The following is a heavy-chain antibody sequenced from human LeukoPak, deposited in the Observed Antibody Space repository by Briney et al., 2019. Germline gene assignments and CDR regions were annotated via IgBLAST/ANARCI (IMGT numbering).Heavy chain of an antibody. CDR1: GFTFSSYA. CDR3: ASLNIVVVPAAMKEFDY. V-gene: IGHV3-30*04. D-gene: IGHD2-2*01. Sequence: GRSLRLSCAASGFTFSSYAMHWVRQAPGKGLEWVAVISYDGSNKYYADSVKGRFTISRDNSKNTLYLQMNSLRAEDTAVYYCASLNIVVVPAAMKEFDYWGQGTLVTVSS. J-gene: IGHJ4*02. CDR2: ISYDGSNK.